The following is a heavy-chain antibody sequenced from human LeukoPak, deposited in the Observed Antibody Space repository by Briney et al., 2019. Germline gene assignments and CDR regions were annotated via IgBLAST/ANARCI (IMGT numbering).Heavy chain of an antibody. D-gene: IGHD5-18*01. CDR1: GYNFPSHS. Sequence: ASVKVSCKASGYNFPSHSISWVRQAPGQGLEWMGWISADIGNTNYAQRLQGRVTMTRNTSISTAYMELSSLRSEDTAVYYCARAAFLRGYSYGTLGYWGQGTLVTVSS. J-gene: IGHJ4*02. CDR2: ISADIGNT. V-gene: IGHV1-18*01. CDR3: ARAAFLRGYSYGTLGY.